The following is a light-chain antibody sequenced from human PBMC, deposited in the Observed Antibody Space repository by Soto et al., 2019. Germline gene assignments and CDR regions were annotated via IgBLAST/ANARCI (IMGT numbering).Light chain of an antibody. J-gene: IGKJ3*01. V-gene: IGKV3-15*01. Sequence: EIVMTQSPATLSVSPGERATLSCRASQSVSSNLAWYQQKPCQAPRLLISGASTRATGIPARFSGSGSGTEFTLTISSLQSEDFAVYYCQQYNNWPPWTFGPGTKVDIK. CDR3: QQYNNWPPWT. CDR1: QSVSSN. CDR2: GAS.